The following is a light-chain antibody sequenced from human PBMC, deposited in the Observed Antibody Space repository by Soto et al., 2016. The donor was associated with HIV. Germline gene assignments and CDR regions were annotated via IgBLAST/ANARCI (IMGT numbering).Light chain of an antibody. V-gene: IGLV3-21*03. J-gene: IGLJ3*02. Sequence: SYVLTQSPSLSVAPRKTARITCGGNNVGSKSVHWYQQKPGQAPVLVVYDDSDRPSGIPERFSGSNSGSTATLTINRVEAEDEADFYCQVWDSHNDPWVFGGGTKLTVL. CDR2: DDS. CDR1: NVGSKS. CDR3: QVWDSHNDPWV.